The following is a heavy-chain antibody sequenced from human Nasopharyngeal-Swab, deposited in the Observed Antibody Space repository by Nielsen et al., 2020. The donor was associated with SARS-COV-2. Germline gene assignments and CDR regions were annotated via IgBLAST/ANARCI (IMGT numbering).Heavy chain of an antibody. D-gene: IGHD3-22*01. Sequence: ASVKVSCKTFGYTFTDYYIHWLRQVPGQGLEWVGCINPDSGDTQYAQKFQGRVTVTSDRSRSTAYIDLSRLRSDDTAVYYCARDYYDNYDSDYWGQGTLVTVSS. CDR1: GYTFTDYY. CDR3: ARDYYDNYDSDY. J-gene: IGHJ4*02. V-gene: IGHV1-2*02. CDR2: INPDSGDT.